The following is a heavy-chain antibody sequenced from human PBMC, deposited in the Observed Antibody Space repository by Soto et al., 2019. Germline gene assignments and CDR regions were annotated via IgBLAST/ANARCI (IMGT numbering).Heavy chain of an antibody. CDR1: GFTFTSSA. D-gene: IGHD2-8*01. Sequence: ASVKVSCKASGFTFTSSAMQWVRQARGQRLEWIGWIVVGSGNTNYAQKFQERVTITRDMSTSTVYMELSSLRSEDTSVYYCARGAVLMVYAMVDYWGQGTLVTVSS. CDR2: IVVGSGNT. J-gene: IGHJ4*02. CDR3: ARGAVLMVYAMVDY. V-gene: IGHV1-58*02.